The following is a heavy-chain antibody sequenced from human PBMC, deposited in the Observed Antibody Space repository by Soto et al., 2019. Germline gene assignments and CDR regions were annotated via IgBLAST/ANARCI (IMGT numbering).Heavy chain of an antibody. D-gene: IGHD2-15*01. Sequence: QITLKESGPALVKPTQTLTLTCTFTGFSLSTSGEGVGWIRQPPGKALESLALIYWDDDKRYSPSLKSRPPITKDTSKNQVVLTMTNAYPVDTPTYYCAQRSSDCSSGSCYSVFASWSQGTLITVSS. J-gene: IGHJ4*02. CDR1: GFSLSTSGEG. V-gene: IGHV2-5*02. CDR2: IYWDDDK. CDR3: AQRSSDCSSGSCYSVFAS.